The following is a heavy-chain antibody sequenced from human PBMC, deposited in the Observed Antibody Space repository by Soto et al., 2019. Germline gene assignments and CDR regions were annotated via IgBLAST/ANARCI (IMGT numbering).Heavy chain of an antibody. D-gene: IGHD7-27*01. V-gene: IGHV4-4*02. Sequence: SETLSLTCTVSGDSMTRSVWWTWVRQPPGKGLEWIGEVFHTGNTNYNPSLKSRVTMSVDKSTNEFSLKVTSVTAADTAIYYCARKAWVRFDYWGQGATVTVSS. CDR3: ARKAWVRFDY. CDR1: GDSMTRSVW. CDR2: VFHTGNT. J-gene: IGHJ4*02.